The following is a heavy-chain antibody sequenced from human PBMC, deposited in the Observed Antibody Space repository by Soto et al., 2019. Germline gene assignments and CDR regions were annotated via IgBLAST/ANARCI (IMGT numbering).Heavy chain of an antibody. V-gene: IGHV2-26*01. CDR3: ARAYCSGGSCYSGHAFDI. D-gene: IGHD2-15*01. J-gene: IGHJ3*02. CDR1: GFSLSNARMG. Sequence: QVTLKESGPVLVKPTETLTLTCTVSGFSLSNARMGVSWIRQPPGKALEWLAHIFSNDEKSYSTSLKSRLTISKATSKIQVVLTMTKMDPVDTATYYCARAYCSGGSCYSGHAFDIWGQGTMVTVSS. CDR2: IFSNDEK.